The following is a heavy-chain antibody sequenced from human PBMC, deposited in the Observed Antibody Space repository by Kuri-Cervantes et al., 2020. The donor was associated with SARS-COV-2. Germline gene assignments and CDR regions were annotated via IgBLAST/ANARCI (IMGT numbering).Heavy chain of an antibody. CDR1: GGSISSGSYY. CDR3: ARVGFGGDYWASVGDAFDI. CDR2: IYTSGST. D-gene: IGHD3-16*01. J-gene: IGHJ3*02. Sequence: SETLSLTCTVSGGSISSGSYYWSWIRQPAGKGLEWIGYIYTSGSTNYNPSLKSRVTISVDTSKNQFSLKLSSVTAADTAVYYCARVGFGGDYWASVGDAFDIWGQGTMVTVSS. V-gene: IGHV4-61*09.